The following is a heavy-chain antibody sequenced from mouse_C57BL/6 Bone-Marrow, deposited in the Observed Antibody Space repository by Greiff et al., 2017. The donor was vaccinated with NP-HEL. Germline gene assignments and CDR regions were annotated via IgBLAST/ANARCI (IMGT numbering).Heavy chain of an antibody. CDR2: IDPSDSYT. Sequence: VQLQQPGAELVMPGASVKLSFKASGYTFTSYWMHWVKQRPGQGLEWIGEIDPSDSYTNYNQKFKGKSTLTVDKSSSTAYMQLSSLTSEDSAVYYCAREGGSDFDYWGQGTTLTVSS. CDR3: AREGGSDFDY. V-gene: IGHV1-69*01. CDR1: GYTFTSYW. J-gene: IGHJ2*01.